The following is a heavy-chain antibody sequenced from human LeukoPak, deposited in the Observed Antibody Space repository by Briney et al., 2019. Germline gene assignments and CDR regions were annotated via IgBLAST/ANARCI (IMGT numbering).Heavy chain of an antibody. D-gene: IGHD2/OR15-2a*01. J-gene: IGHJ6*03. CDR2: ISGSGGST. V-gene: IGHV3-23*01. Sequence: GGSLRLSCVVSGFTFSDYAMSWVRQAPGKGLEWVSAISGSGGSTYYADSVKGRFTISRDNSKNTLYLQMNSLRAEDTAVYYCAKDQYDTYHYYYYMDVWGKGTTVTVSS. CDR1: GFTFSDYA. CDR3: AKDQYDTYHYYYYMDV.